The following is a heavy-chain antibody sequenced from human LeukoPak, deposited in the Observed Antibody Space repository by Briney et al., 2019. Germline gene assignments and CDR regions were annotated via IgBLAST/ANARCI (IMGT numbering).Heavy chain of an antibody. J-gene: IGHJ6*02. CDR1: GGSFSGYY. V-gene: IGHV4-34*01. CDR3: ARSCRGTYYYYGMDV. D-gene: IGHD2-15*01. Sequence: SETRSLTWAVYGGSFSGYYWSWIRPLPGKGREWIGEINHSGSTNYNPSLKSRVTISVDTSKNQFSLKLSSVTAADTAVYYCARSCRGTYYYYGMDVWGQGTTVTVSS. CDR2: INHSGST.